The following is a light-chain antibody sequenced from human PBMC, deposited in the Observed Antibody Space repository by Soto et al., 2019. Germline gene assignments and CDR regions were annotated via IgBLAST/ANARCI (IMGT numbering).Light chain of an antibody. CDR1: QSISSW. CDR3: QQYNRLYT. V-gene: IGKV1-5*01. J-gene: IGKJ2*01. Sequence: DIQMTQSPSTLSASVGDRVTITCRASQSISSWLAWYQQKPGKAPNLLIYDASSLESGVTSRFSGSGSGTEFTLTISSLQPDDFATYYCQQYNRLYTFGQGTKLEIK. CDR2: DAS.